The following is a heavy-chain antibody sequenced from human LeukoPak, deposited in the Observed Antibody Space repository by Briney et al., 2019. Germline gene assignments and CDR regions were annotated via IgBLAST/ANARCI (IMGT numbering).Heavy chain of an antibody. CDR2: INHSGST. D-gene: IGHD5-12*01. CDR3: ARRLRFYYYYMDV. J-gene: IGHJ6*03. V-gene: IGHV4-34*01. CDR1: GGSFSGYY. Sequence: SETLSLTCAVYGGSFSGYYWSWIRQPPGKGLERIGEINHSGSTNYNPSLKSRVTISVDTSKKHFSLNLSSVTAADTAVYYCARRLRFYYYYMDVWGKGTTVTISS.